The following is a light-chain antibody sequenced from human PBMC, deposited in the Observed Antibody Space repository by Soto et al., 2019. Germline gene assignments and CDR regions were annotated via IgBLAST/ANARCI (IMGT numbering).Light chain of an antibody. CDR3: QQFRGLWT. CDR1: QTVSNTY. V-gene: IGKV3-20*01. CDR2: GAF. Sequence: EIVLTQSPGTLSLSPGERATLSCRASQTVSNTYLAWYQQKPGQAPRLLIYGAFSRATGIPDRFSGSGSGTDFTLTISRLEPEDFAVYYCQQFRGLWTFGPGTKVEIK. J-gene: IGKJ1*01.